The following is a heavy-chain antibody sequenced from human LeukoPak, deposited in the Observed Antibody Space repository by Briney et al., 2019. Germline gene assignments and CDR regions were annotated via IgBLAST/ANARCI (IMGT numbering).Heavy chain of an antibody. V-gene: IGHV3-20*01. CDR2: INWNGYSI. CDR1: EFPFDYYG. CDR3: ARVDYASGYFDL. J-gene: IGHJ2*01. Sequence: GGSLRLSCAASEFPFDYYGMSWVRQAPGKGLEWVSGINWNGYSIGYADSVKGRFTISRDNGKNFLYLQMNSLKAEDTAFYHCARVDYASGYFDLWGRGTLVTVSS. D-gene: IGHD3-16*01.